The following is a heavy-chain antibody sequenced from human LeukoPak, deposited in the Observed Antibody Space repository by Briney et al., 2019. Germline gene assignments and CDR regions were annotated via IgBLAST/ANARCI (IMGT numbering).Heavy chain of an antibody. J-gene: IGHJ3*02. Sequence: PSETLSLTCAVSGGSISRRGYSWSWIRQPPGKGLEWIGYIYHSGSTYYNPSLKSRVTISVDRSKNQFSLKLSSVTAADTAVYYCAREVERYCSGGSCYFGAFDIWGQGTMVTVSS. V-gene: IGHV4-30-2*01. CDR3: AREVERYCSGGSCYFGAFDI. CDR2: IYHSGST. CDR1: GGSISRRGYS. D-gene: IGHD2-15*01.